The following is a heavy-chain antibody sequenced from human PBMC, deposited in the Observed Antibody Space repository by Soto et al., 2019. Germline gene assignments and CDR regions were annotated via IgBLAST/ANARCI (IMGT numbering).Heavy chain of an antibody. J-gene: IGHJ4*02. V-gene: IGHV3-74*01. CDR1: GFTFSSYW. Sequence: VGSLRLSCAVSGFTFSSYWMHWVRQAPGKGLVGVSGINSDGSRTIYAYSVKGRFTISRENAKHTLYLQMNSLIAEDTAVYYCARAVWTSRGYSYAYDYFHXWGQATLVTVSX. D-gene: IGHD5-18*01. CDR2: INSDGSRT. CDR3: ARAVWTSRGYSYAYDYFHX.